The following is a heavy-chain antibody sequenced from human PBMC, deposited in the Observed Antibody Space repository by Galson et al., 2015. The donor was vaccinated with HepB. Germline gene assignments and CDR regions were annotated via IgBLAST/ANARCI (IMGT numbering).Heavy chain of an antibody. CDR3: ARRAAAGSFDS. CDR2: IDPSDSST. CDR1: GYKFSTYW. Sequence: QSGAEVTKPGESLRISCQGSGYKFSTYWVIWVRQTPDKGLEWMGRIDPSDSSTNYSPSFQGHVTISADKSFSTAYLQWSSLKASDTAIYYCARRAAAGSFDSWGQGTLVTVSS. J-gene: IGHJ4*02. D-gene: IGHD6-13*01. V-gene: IGHV5-10-1*01.